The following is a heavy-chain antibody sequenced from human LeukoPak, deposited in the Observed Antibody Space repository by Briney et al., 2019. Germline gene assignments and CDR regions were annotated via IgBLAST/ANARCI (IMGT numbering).Heavy chain of an antibody. D-gene: IGHD1-14*01. CDR3: AKERMYNNGWFSP. J-gene: IGHJ5*02. Sequence: GGSLRLSCAASGFTVSSFWMHWVRKAPGKGLVWVSRISSDGSNTYYADSVKGRFTISRDNSKDTLYLQMDSLRAEDTAVYYCAKERMYNNGWFSPWGQGTLVTVSS. V-gene: IGHV3-74*01. CDR2: ISSDGSNT. CDR1: GFTVSSFW.